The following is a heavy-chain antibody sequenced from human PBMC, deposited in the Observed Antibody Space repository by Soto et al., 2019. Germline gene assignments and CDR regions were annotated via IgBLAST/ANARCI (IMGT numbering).Heavy chain of an antibody. Sequence: PSETLSLTCAVSGGSISSGGYSWSWIRQPPGKGLEWIGYIYHSASTYYNPSLKSRVTISVDRSKNQFSLKLSSVTAADTTVYYCARAVPAAYYGMDVWGQGTTVTVSS. D-gene: IGHD2-2*01. V-gene: IGHV4-30-2*01. CDR1: GGSISSGGYS. CDR3: ARAVPAAYYGMDV. J-gene: IGHJ6*02. CDR2: IYHSAST.